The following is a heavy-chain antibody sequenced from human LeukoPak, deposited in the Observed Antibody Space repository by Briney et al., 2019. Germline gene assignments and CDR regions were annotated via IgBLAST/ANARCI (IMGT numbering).Heavy chain of an antibody. CDR2: ISAYNGNT. Sequence: GASVKVSCKASGYTFTSYGISWVRQAPGQGLEWMGWISAYNGNTNYAQKLQGRVTMTTHPSTSTAYMELRSLRSDDTAVYYCARVSSGWIPATYYYYHYMDVRGKGTTVTISS. J-gene: IGHJ6*03. D-gene: IGHD6-19*01. V-gene: IGHV1-18*01. CDR1: GYTFTSYG. CDR3: ARVSSGWIPATYYYYHYMDV.